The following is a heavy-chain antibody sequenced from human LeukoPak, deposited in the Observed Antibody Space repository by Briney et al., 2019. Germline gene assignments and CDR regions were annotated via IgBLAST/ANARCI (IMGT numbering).Heavy chain of an antibody. V-gene: IGHV1-69*04. D-gene: IGHD6-13*01. CDR2: IIPILGIA. J-gene: IGHJ4*02. CDR3: ARSRALAAAGHFDY. CDR1: GGTFSSYA. Sequence: ASVKVSCKASGGTFSSYAISWVRQAPGQGLEWMGRIIPILGIANYAQKFQGRVTITADKSTSTAYMELSSLRSEDTAVYYCARSRALAAAGHFDYRVQGTLVTVSS.